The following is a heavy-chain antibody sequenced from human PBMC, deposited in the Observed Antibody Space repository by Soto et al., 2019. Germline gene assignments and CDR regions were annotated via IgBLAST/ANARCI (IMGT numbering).Heavy chain of an antibody. V-gene: IGHV3-7*01. CDR1: RFTFNSYW. CDR2: INQDGSEK. CDR3: ARDKGYLDY. D-gene: IGHD2-2*01. Sequence: EVQLVDSGGGLVQPGGSLRLSCAASRFTFNSYWMSWVRQAPGKGLEWVANINQDGSEKFYVDSVKGRFTISRDNAKNSLYLQMNSLRDADTAVYYCARDKGYLDYWGQGTLVTVSS. J-gene: IGHJ4*02.